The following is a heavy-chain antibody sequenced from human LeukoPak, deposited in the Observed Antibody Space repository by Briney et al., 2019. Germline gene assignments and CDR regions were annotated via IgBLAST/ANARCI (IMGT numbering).Heavy chain of an antibody. D-gene: IGHD2-21*02. CDR1: GGSFSGYY. CDR2: INHSGST. CDR3: ARGVVTAIRDYYFDY. Sequence: PSETLSLTCAVYGGSFSGYYWSWIRQPPGKGLEWIGEINHSGSTNYNPSLKSRVTISVDTSKNQFSLKLSSVTAADTAVYYCARGVVTAIRDYYFDYWGQGTLVTVSS. J-gene: IGHJ4*02. V-gene: IGHV4-34*01.